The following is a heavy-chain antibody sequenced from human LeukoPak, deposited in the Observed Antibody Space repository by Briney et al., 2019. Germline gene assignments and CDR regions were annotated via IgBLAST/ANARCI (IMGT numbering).Heavy chain of an antibody. V-gene: IGHV3-66*01. Sequence: GGSLRLSCAASGFTVSSNYMSWVRQAPGKGLEWVSVIYSGGSTYYADSVKGRFTISRDNSKNTLYLQMNSLRAEDTAVYYCARDSSGYSYGHFDYWGQGTLVTVSS. CDR3: ARDSSGYSYGHFDY. CDR2: IYSGGST. D-gene: IGHD5-18*01. CDR1: GFTVSSNY. J-gene: IGHJ4*02.